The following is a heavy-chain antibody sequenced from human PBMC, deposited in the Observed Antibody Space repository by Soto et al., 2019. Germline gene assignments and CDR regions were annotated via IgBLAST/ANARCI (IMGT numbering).Heavy chain of an antibody. Sequence: DVQVVESGGGLVLPGGSLRLSCAASGFTVSTSRMSWFRQSPGKGLEWVSVIYSGGNTYYADSVKGRFTISRVNSQNTLYIQMNSLSAEDTAVYYCARERRGDGNAELWGQGTLVTVSS. CDR3: ARERRGDGNAEL. J-gene: IGHJ4*02. CDR2: IYSGGNT. D-gene: IGHD1-7*01. V-gene: IGHV3-66*01. CDR1: GFTVSTSR.